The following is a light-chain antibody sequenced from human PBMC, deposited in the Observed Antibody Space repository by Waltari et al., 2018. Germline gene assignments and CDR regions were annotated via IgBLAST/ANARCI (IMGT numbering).Light chain of an antibody. CDR2: GAS. V-gene: IGKV3-20*01. Sequence: IVLTQSPGTLSLSPGERATLSCRASQSVSSSYLAWYQQKPGQAPRLLIYGASSRATGIPDRFSGSVSGTDFTLTISRLEPEDFAVYYCQQYGNSLTFGGGTKVEIK. CDR1: QSVSSSY. CDR3: QQYGNSLT. J-gene: IGKJ4*01.